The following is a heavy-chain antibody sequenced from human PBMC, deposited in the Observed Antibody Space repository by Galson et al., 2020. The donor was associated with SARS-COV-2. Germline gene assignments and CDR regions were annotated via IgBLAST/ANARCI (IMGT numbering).Heavy chain of an antibody. CDR2: IYYSGST. V-gene: IGHV4-59*01. CDR3: ARDSYYYDSSGYYHAFDI. D-gene: IGHD3-22*01. J-gene: IGHJ3*02. Sequence: SETLSLTCTVSGGSISSYYWSWIRQPPGKGLEWIGYIYYSGSTNYNPSLKSRVTISVDTSKNQFSLKLSSVTAADTAVYYCARDSYYYDSSGYYHAFDIWAQGTMVTVSS. CDR1: GGSISSYY.